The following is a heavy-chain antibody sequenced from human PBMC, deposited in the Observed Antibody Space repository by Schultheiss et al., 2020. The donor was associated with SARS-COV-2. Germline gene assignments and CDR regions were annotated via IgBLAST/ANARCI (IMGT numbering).Heavy chain of an antibody. CDR2: ISSNGGST. J-gene: IGHJ6*02. V-gene: IGHV3-64*02. D-gene: IGHD4-11*01. CDR3: AKDGLQLVDYYYYYGMDV. Sequence: GGSLRLSCAASGFTFSSYAMHWVRQAPGKGLEYVSAISSNGGSTYYADSVKGRFTISRDNSKNTLYLQMNSLRAEDTAVYYCAKDGLQLVDYYYYYGMDVWGQGTTVTVSS. CDR1: GFTFSSYA.